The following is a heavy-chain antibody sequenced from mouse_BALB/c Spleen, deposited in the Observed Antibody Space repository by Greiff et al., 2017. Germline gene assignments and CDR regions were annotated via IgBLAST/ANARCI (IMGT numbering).Heavy chain of an antibody. CDR2: IWSDGST. CDR3: ARGGILLYAMDY. Sequence: VMLVQSGPDLVAPSQSLSITCTVSGFSLTSYGVHWVRQPPGKGLEWLVVIWSDGSTTYNSALKSRLSISKDNSKSQVFLKMNSLQTDDTAMYYCARGGILLYAMDYWGQGTSVTVSA. D-gene: IGHD2-10*01. V-gene: IGHV2-6-2*01. CDR1: GFSLTSYG. J-gene: IGHJ4*01.